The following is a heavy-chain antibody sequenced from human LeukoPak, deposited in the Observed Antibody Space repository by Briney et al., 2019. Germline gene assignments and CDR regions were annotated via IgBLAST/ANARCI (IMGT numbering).Heavy chain of an antibody. D-gene: IGHD5-18*01. J-gene: IGHJ4*02. CDR1: GFTFSSYN. CDR2: NI. CDR3: ARRATTERGYSYGLDY. V-gene: IGHV3-21*01. Sequence: PGGSLRLSCVVSGFTFSSYNFNWVRQAPGKGLEWVSSNIYYADSVTGRFTISRDNAKNSLYLQMNSLRAEDTAVYYCARRATTERGYSYGLDYWGQGTLVTVSS.